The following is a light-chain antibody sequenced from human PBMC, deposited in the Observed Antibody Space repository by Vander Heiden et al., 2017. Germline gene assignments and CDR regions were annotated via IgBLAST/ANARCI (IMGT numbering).Light chain of an antibody. V-gene: IGKV1-12*01. Sequence: RVTITCRASQNINNWLAWYQQKPGKAPKFLISGASSLQSGVPSRFSASGSGTYFTLTITSLQPEDFATYYCLQDYTFPLTLGRGTKVEVK. CDR3: LQDYTFPLT. J-gene: IGKJ1*01. CDR1: QNINNW. CDR2: GAS.